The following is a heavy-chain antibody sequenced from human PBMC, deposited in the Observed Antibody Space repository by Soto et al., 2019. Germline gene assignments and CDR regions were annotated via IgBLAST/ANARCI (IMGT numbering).Heavy chain of an antibody. CDR1: GGSFSGYY. CDR2: INHSGST. V-gene: IGHV4-34*01. D-gene: IGHD3-16*02. J-gene: IGHJ6*03. CDR3: ARGRGDYIWGSYRSLADYYYYYMDV. Sequence: SETLSLTCAVYGGSFSGYYWSWIRQPPGKGLEWIGEINHSGSTNYNPSLKSRVTISVDTSKNQFSLKLSSVTAADTAVYYCARGRGDYIWGSYRSLADYYYYYMDVWGKGTTVTVSS.